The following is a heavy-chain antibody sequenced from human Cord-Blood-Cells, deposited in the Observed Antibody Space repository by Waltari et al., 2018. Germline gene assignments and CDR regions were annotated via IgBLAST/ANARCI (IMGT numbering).Heavy chain of an antibody. V-gene: IGHV3-23*01. CDR1: GFTFSSSA. CDR2: ISGSGGST. CDR3: AKGGSSGWLNFDY. J-gene: IGHJ4*02. D-gene: IGHD6-19*01. Sequence: EVQLLESGGGLVQPGGSLRLSCAASGFTFSSSAMSWVRPAPGKGLEWVSDISGSGGSTYYADSVKGRFTISRDNSKNTLYLQMNSLRAGDTAVYYCAKGGSSGWLNFDYWGQGTLVTVSS.